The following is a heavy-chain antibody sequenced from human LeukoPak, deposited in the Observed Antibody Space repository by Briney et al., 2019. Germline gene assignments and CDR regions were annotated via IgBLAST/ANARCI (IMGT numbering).Heavy chain of an antibody. CDR1: GGSISSYY. V-gene: IGHV4-59*08. J-gene: IGHJ4*02. CDR3: ARLSGFQSYYYDSSGYIDY. D-gene: IGHD3-22*01. Sequence: SETLSLTCTVSGGSISSYYWSWIRQPPGKGLEWIGYIYYSGSTNYNPSLKSRVTISVDTSKNQFSLKLSSVTAADTAVYYCARLSGFQSYYYDSSGYIDYWGQGTLVTVSS. CDR2: IYYSGST.